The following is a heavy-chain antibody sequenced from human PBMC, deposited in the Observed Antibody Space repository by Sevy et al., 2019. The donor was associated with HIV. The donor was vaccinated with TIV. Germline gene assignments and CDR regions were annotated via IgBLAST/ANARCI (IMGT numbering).Heavy chain of an antibody. CDR2: IRYDGSTK. Sequence: GGSLRLSCAASGFTFSGYGMHWVRQAPGKGLEWVAFIRYDGSTKYYVDSVKGRFTISRDNSKNTLFLQMNSLRTEDTSVYYCAKGLGMVQGALLSDDVWGQGTLVIVSS. J-gene: IGHJ3*01. CDR3: AKGLGMVQGALLSDDV. D-gene: IGHD3-10*01. CDR1: GFTFSGYG. V-gene: IGHV3-30*02.